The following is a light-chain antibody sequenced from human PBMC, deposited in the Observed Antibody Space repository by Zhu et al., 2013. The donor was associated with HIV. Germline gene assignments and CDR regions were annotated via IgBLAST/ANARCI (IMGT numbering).Light chain of an antibody. J-gene: IGKJ3*01. V-gene: IGKV3-15*01. Sequence: EIVMTQSPASLSESPGERVSLSCRASQNVGANLAWYHQKPGQPPRLLIYGASTRATGLPSRFNGSGSGTEFTLTISSLQSEDFAVYSCQQYNYWPLFTFGPGTKWISN. CDR2: GAS. CDR1: QNVGAN. CDR3: QQYNYWPLFT.